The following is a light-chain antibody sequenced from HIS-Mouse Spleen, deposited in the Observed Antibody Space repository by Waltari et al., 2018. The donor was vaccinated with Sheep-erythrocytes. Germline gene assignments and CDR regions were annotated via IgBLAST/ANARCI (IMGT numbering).Light chain of an antibody. J-gene: IGLJ3*02. CDR1: SSDVGSYNL. V-gene: IGLV2-23*01. Sequence: QSALTQPASVSGSPGQSITIPCTGTSSDVGSYNLVSWYQQHPGKAPKLMIYEGSKRPSGVSNRFSGSTSGNTASLTISGLQAEDEADYYCCSYAGSSTPWVFGGGTKLTVL. CDR3: CSYAGSSTPWV. CDR2: EGS.